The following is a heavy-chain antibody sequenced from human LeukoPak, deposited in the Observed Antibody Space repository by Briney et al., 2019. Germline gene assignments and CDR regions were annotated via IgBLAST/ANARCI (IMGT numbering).Heavy chain of an antibody. Sequence: PSETLSLTCTVSGGSISSSNYYWGWIRQPPGKGLEWIGSIYYSGITYYNPSLKSRVTISVDTSKNQFSLKLSSVTAADTAVYYCASEIAVAGWGQGTLVTVSS. V-gene: IGHV4-39*01. D-gene: IGHD6-19*01. CDR1: GGSISSSNYY. J-gene: IGHJ4*02. CDR3: ASEIAVAG. CDR2: IYYSGIT.